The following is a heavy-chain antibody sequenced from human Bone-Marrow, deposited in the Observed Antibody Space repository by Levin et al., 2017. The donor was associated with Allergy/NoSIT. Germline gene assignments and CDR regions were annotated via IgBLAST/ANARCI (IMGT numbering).Heavy chain of an antibody. V-gene: IGHV5-51*01. J-gene: IGHJ5*02. CDR2: IYPGDSHT. CDR1: GYNFTTYW. D-gene: IGHD5-12*01. Sequence: LGESLKISCKGSGYNFTTYWIGWVRQMPGKGLEWMGIIYPGDSHTRYSPSFQGQVTISAANSISTAYLQWSSLKASDTAMYYCVRSIVTRNRVSWFDPWGQGTLVTVSS. CDR3: VRSIVTRNRVSWFDP.